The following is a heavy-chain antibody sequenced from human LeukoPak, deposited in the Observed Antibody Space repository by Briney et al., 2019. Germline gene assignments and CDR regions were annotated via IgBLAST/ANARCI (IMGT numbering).Heavy chain of an antibody. J-gene: IGHJ4*02. CDR1: GYTFTGHY. Sequence: ASVKVSCKASGYTFTGHYIYWVRQAPGQGLKWLGWINPNSGGTDYAQNFQGRVTVTRDTSISTAYMELSRLRSDDTAVYYCARGVWGSYRYFDYWGQGTLVTVSS. CDR3: ARGVWGSYRYFDY. CDR2: INPNSGGT. D-gene: IGHD3-16*02. V-gene: IGHV1-2*02.